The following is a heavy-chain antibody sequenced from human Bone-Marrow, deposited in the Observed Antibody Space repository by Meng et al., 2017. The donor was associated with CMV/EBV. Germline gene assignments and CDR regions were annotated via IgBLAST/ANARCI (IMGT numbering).Heavy chain of an antibody. V-gene: IGHV1-46*01. CDR3: ARDQILGTGMDV. D-gene: IGHD7-27*01. Sequence: ASVKVSCKASGYTFTSYYMHWVRQAPGQGLEWMGIINPSGGSTSYAQKFQGRVTMTRDTSTSTVYMELSRLRSDDTAVYYCARDQILGTGMDVWGQGTTVTVSS. CDR1: GYTFTSYY. CDR2: INPSGGST. J-gene: IGHJ6*02.